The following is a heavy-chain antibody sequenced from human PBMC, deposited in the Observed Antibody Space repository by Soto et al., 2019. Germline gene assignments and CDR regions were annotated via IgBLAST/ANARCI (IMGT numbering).Heavy chain of an antibody. CDR3: AKLAPVAGTYFDY. J-gene: IGHJ4*02. CDR2: ISYDGSNK. V-gene: IGHV3-30*18. Sequence: GGSLRLSCAASGFTFSSYGMHWVRQAPGKGLEWVAVISYDGSNKYYADSVKGRFTISRDNSKNTLYLQMNSLRAEDTAVYYCAKLAPVAGTYFDYWGQGTLVTVSS. D-gene: IGHD6-19*01. CDR1: GFTFSSYG.